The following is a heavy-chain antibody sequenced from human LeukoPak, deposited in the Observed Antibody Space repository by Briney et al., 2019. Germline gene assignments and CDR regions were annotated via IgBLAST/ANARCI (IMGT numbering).Heavy chain of an antibody. Sequence: SVKVSCKASGFTFTKSAMQWVRQARGQRLEWIGWIVVASGNTKYAQKFQERVTITRDMSTSTAYMELSSLSPEDTAVYYCAAAPIEMQQRGFDYWAQGTLVTVSS. D-gene: IGHD5-24*01. CDR2: IVVASGNT. V-gene: IGHV1-58*02. CDR1: GFTFTKSA. J-gene: IGHJ4*02. CDR3: AAAPIEMQQRGFDY.